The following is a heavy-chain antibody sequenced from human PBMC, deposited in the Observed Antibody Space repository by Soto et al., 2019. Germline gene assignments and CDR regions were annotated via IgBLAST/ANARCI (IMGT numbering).Heavy chain of an antibody. CDR2: ISYDGSNK. CDR1: GFIFSNYG. Sequence: GGSLRLSCAASGFIFSNYGMHWVRQAPGKGLEWVAVISYDGSNKHYADSVKGRFTISRDNSKNTLYVQMNSLRAEDTAVYYCAKELRYYYYYGMDVWGKGTTVTVSS. J-gene: IGHJ6*04. CDR3: AKELRYYYYYGMDV. V-gene: IGHV3-30*18.